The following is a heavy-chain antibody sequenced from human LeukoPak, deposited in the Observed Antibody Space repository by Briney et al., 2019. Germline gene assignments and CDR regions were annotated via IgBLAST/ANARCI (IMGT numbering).Heavy chain of an antibody. J-gene: IGHJ4*02. V-gene: IGHV4-34*01. CDR3: ARGNPAFDY. Sequence: KSSETLSLTCAVYGGSFSGYYWSWIRQPLGKGLEWIGEINHSGSTNYNPSLKSRVTISVDTSKNQFSLKLSSVTAADTAVYYCARGNPAFDYWGQGTLDTVSS. CDR1: GGSFSGYY. CDR2: INHSGST.